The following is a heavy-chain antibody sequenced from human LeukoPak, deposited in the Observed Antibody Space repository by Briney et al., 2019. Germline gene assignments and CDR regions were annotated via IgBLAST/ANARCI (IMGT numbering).Heavy chain of an antibody. V-gene: IGHV3-23*01. J-gene: IGHJ4*02. CDR3: AKENLVGAAYWGNFDY. CDR1: GFTFGSYA. CDR2: ISGSGGST. Sequence: GGSLRLSCAASGFTFGSYAMSWVRQAPGKGLEWVSAISGSGGSTYYADSVKGRFTISRDNSKNTLYLQMNSLRAEDTAVYYCAKENLVGAAYWGNFDYWGQGTLVTVSS. D-gene: IGHD1-26*01.